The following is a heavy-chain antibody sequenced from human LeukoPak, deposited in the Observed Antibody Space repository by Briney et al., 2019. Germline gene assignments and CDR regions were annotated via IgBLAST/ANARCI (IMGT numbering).Heavy chain of an antibody. V-gene: IGHV4-34*01. Sequence: SETLSLTCAVYGGSFSAYYWSWIRQPPGKGLEWIGVIKHRGGTNYNPSLTSRVSLSAATSTNQFSLKLGSVTAADTAVYYCARRLLPRSYYYMDVWGNGTTVTVSS. J-gene: IGHJ6*03. CDR3: ARRLLPRSYYYMDV. D-gene: IGHD6-25*01. CDR1: GGSFSAYY. CDR2: IKHRGGT.